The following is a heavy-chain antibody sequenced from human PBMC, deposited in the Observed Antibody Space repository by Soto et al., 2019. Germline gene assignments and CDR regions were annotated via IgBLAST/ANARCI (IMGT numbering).Heavy chain of an antibody. J-gene: IGHJ6*02. V-gene: IGHV3-13*05. Sequence: EVQLVESGGGLVQPGGSLRLSCEASGFTFRNYDMHWVRQGTGKGLEWVSGISAAGDPDYADSVEGRFTISRENAQNSFFLQMNSLRVGDTAVYYCARTDRAFYGVDVWGQGTTVIVSS. CDR2: ISAAGDP. CDR3: ARTDRAFYGVDV. CDR1: GFTFRNYD.